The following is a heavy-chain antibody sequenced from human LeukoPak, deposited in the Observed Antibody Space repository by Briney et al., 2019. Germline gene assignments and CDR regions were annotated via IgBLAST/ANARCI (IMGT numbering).Heavy chain of an antibody. Sequence: GGSLRLSCAASGFTVSSNYMSWVRQAPGKGLEWVANINHDGGEKYYVDSVKGRFTISRDNAKNSLYLQMNSLRAEDTAVYYCARGGSSRFASWGQGTLVTVSS. CDR3: ARGGSSRFAS. CDR1: GFTVSSNY. D-gene: IGHD5-12*01. CDR2: INHDGGEK. V-gene: IGHV3-7*04. J-gene: IGHJ4*02.